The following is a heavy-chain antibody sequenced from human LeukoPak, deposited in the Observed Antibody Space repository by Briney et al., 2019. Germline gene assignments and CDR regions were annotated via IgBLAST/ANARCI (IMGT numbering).Heavy chain of an antibody. J-gene: IGHJ5*02. D-gene: IGHD2-21*02. V-gene: IGHV4-59*12. CDR1: GGSISSYY. Sequence: SETLSLTCTVSGGSISSYYWSWIRQPPGKGLEWIGYIYYSGSTNYNPSLKSRVTISVDTSKNQFSLKLSSVTAADTAVYYCARDHVVETAGWFDPWGQGTLVTVSS. CDR3: ARDHVVETAGWFDP. CDR2: IYYSGST.